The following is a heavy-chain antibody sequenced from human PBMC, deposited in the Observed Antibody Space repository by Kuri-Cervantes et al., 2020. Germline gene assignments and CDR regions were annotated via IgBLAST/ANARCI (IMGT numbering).Heavy chain of an antibody. D-gene: IGHD3-22*01. V-gene: IGHV4-34*01. CDR1: GGSFSGYY. Sequence: ESLKISCAVYGGSFSGYYWSWIRQPPGKGLEWIGEINHSGRTNYNPSLKSRVTISVDTSKNQFSLQLSSVAAADTAVYYCARGTFYYDSRGYLTQYFDYWGQGTLVTVSS. J-gene: IGHJ4*02. CDR2: INHSGRT. CDR3: ARGTFYYDSRGYLTQYFDY.